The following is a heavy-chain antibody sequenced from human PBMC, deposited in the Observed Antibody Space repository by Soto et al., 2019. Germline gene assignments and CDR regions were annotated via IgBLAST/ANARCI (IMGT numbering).Heavy chain of an antibody. J-gene: IGHJ3*02. CDR3: ARDLWGNWNHIDAFDI. Sequence: QVQLVQSGAEMRKPGASVKVSCKASGYTFSGYYMHWVRQAPGQGHEWMGWINPNTDVTNYAQRFQGRVTMTRDTSITTAYMELSRLRSDDTAVYYCARDLWGNWNHIDAFDIWGPGTTVTVSS. CDR1: GYTFSGYY. V-gene: IGHV1-2*02. D-gene: IGHD1-20*01. CDR2: INPNTDVT.